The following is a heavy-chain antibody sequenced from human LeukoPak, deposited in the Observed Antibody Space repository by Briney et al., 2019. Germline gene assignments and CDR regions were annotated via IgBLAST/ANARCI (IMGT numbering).Heavy chain of an antibody. D-gene: IGHD2-2*01. CDR1: GDSVSSNRVT. CDR3: ARRLTQYDCFDP. J-gene: IGHJ5*02. Sequence: SQTLSLTCAISGDSVSSNRVTWNWIRQSPSRGLEWLGRTYYRSTWYNDYAVSVRGRITVNPDTSKNQFSLRLNSVTPEDTAVYYCARRLTQYDCFDPWGQGILVTVSS. CDR2: TYYRSTWYN. V-gene: IGHV6-1*01.